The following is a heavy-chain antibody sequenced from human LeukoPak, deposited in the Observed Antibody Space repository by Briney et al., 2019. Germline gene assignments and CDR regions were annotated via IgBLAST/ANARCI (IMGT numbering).Heavy chain of an antibody. Sequence: GGSLRLSCAASGFTFSSYAMTWVRQAPGKGLEWVSAISTSGDNTYYADSVRGRFTISRDNSKNTLYLQMNSLRADDTAVYYCARKVYHRFDYWGQETLVTVSS. CDR2: ISTSGDNT. J-gene: IGHJ4*02. CDR3: ARKVYHRFDY. D-gene: IGHD2-2*01. V-gene: IGHV3-23*01. CDR1: GFTFSSYA.